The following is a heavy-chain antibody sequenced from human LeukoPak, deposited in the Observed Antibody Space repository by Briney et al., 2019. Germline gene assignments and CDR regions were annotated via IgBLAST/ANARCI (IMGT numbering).Heavy chain of an antibody. D-gene: IGHD3-16*02. Sequence: SVKVSCKASGGIFGSYAINWVRQAPGQGLEWLGRIIPIFDTPNYAQTFQGRVTISGDKSTRTVYMELNSLRSEDTALYYCAKGSRLRAAGSYRFWGQGTLVTVSS. J-gene: IGHJ4*02. CDR3: AKGSRLRAAGSYRF. CDR2: IIPIFDTP. V-gene: IGHV1-69*06. CDR1: GGIFGSYA.